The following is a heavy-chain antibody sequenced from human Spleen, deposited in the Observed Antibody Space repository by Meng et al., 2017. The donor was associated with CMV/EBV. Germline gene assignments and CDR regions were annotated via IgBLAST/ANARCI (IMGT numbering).Heavy chain of an antibody. J-gene: IGHJ5*02. CDR3: ARGKTYYYDSSGSPGWFDP. V-gene: IGHV4-4*02. D-gene: IGHD3-22*01. CDR2: IYHSGST. Sequence: ISSSTLWTWVRQVPGKGLEWIGEIYHSGSTNYNPSLKSRVTISVDKFKNQFSLKLGSVTAADTAVYYCARGKTYYYDSSGSPGWFDPWGQGTLVTVSS. CDR1: ISSSTL.